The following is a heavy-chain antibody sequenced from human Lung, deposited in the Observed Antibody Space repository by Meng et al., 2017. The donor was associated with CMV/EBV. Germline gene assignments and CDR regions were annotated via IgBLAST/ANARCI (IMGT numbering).Heavy chain of an antibody. CDR3: VRGVAESLGWEMGY. J-gene: IGHJ4*02. CDR1: GFTCRTYW. Sequence: VELVQYAGDVVQPGWSLRRCRAGCGFTCRTYWMHWVREVPGEGLVWVSRISTDGSDTSYADSVKGRFTISRDNAKNTLYLQMNSLRGDDTAVYFCVRGVAESLGWEMGYWGQGALVTVSS. V-gene: IGHV3-74*01. D-gene: IGHD7-27*01. CDR2: ISTDGSDT.